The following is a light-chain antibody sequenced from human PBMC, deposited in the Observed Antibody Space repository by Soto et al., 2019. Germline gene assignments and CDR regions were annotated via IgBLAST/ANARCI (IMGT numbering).Light chain of an antibody. CDR1: QSVSTY. V-gene: IGKV3-15*01. Sequence: ETVLTQSPATLSVSPGERATLSCRASQSVSTYLAWYQQKPGQAPRLLIYGASTRATGIPARFSGSGSGTEFTLTISSLESEDFAVYYCQQYNNWPPWTFGQGTKLDIK. CDR3: QQYNNWPPWT. J-gene: IGKJ1*01. CDR2: GAS.